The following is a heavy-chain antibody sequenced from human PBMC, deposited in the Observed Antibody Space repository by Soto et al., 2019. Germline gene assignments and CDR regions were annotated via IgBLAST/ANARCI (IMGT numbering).Heavy chain of an antibody. CDR1: GFTFSNAW. J-gene: IGHJ4*02. Sequence: EVQLVESGGGLVKPGVSLRLSCAASGFTFSNAWMSWVRQAPGKGLEWVGRIKSKTNGGTTDYAAPVQGRFTISGDDSENTLHLQMNSLTTEDTAAYYCTRQPLGYCRSSSCYDYFAYGGQGTLVTVSS. CDR3: TRQPLGYCRSSSCYDYFAY. V-gene: IGHV3-15*01. CDR2: IKSKTNGGTT. D-gene: IGHD2-2*01.